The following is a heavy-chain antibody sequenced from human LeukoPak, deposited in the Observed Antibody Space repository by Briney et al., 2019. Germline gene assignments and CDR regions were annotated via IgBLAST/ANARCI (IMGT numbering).Heavy chain of an antibody. Sequence: GGSLRLSCAASGFTFSSYGMHWVRQAPGKGLEWVAVIWYDGSNKYYADSVKGRFTISRDNSKNTLYLQMNSLRAEDTAVYYCARDTDYYDSSGYPTDYWGQGTLVTVSP. J-gene: IGHJ4*02. D-gene: IGHD3-22*01. CDR2: IWYDGSNK. CDR1: GFTFSSYG. CDR3: ARDTDYYDSSGYPTDY. V-gene: IGHV3-33*01.